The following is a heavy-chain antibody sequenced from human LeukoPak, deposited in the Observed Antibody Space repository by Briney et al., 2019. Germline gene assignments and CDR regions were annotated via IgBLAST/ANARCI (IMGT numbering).Heavy chain of an antibody. J-gene: IGHJ4*02. D-gene: IGHD1-26*01. CDR2: IYYSGTT. V-gene: IGHV4-59*12. CDR3: AVGAHRLYFDY. Sequence: SETLSLTCTVSGGSISSYYWSWIRQPPGKGLEWIGYIYYSGTTNYNPSLKSRVTISVDTSKNQFSLKLSSVTAADTAVYYCAVGAHRLYFDYWGQGTLVTVSS. CDR1: GGSISSYY.